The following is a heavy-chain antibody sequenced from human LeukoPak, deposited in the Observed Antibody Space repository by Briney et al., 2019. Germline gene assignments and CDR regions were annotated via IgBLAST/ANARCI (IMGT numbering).Heavy chain of an antibody. J-gene: IGHJ4*02. V-gene: IGHV4-59*01. D-gene: IGHD3-16*02. CDR1: GGSISSYY. CDR2: IYYSGST. Sequence: PSETLSLTCTVSGGSISSYYWSWIRQPPGKGLEWIGYIYYSGSTNYNPSLKSRVTISVDTSKNQFSLKLSSVTAADTAVYYCARAYQPLGGLSFPDCWGQGTLVTVSS. CDR3: ARAYQPLGGLSFPDC.